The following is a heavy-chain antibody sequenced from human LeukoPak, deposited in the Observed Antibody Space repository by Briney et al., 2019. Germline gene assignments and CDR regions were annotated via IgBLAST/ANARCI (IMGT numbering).Heavy chain of an antibody. J-gene: IGHJ6*03. CDR2: IYPGDSDT. Sequence: AGESLKISCKGSGYSFTIYWIAWVRQMPGKGLEWMGIIYPGDSDTRYSPSFQGQVTISGDKSISTAYLQWSSLKASYTAMYYCARAPSGYASYYYYYMDVWGKGSTVTVSS. D-gene: IGHD5-12*01. CDR3: ARAPSGYASYYYYYMDV. V-gene: IGHV5-51*01. CDR1: GYSFTIYW.